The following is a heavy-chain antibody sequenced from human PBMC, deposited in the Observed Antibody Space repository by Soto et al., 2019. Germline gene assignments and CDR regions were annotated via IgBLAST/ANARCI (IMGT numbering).Heavy chain of an antibody. V-gene: IGHV1-2*02. Sequence: QVQLVQSGAEVKKPGASVKVSCKASGYTFTGYCMHWVRQAPGQGLEWMGWINPNSGGTNYAQKFQGRVTMTGDTSISTAYMELSRLRSDDTAVYYCARDRITMVRGVVGGWFDPWGQGTLVTVSS. CDR2: INPNSGGT. CDR1: GYTFTGYC. D-gene: IGHD3-10*01. CDR3: ARDRITMVRGVVGGWFDP. J-gene: IGHJ5*02.